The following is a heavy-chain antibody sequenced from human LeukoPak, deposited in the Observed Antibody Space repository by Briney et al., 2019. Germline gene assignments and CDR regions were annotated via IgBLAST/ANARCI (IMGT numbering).Heavy chain of an antibody. CDR1: RYSISSRYY. J-gene: IGHJ5*02. Sequence: SETLSLTCTVSRYSISSRYYWGWIRQPPGKGLEWIGSIYHSGSTHYNPSLKSRVTISVDTSKNQFSLNLTSVTAADTAVYYCARKGSSGWYLGQDWFDPWGQGTQVTVSS. CDR3: ARKGSSGWYLGQDWFDP. CDR2: IYHSGST. V-gene: IGHV4-38-2*02. D-gene: IGHD6-19*01.